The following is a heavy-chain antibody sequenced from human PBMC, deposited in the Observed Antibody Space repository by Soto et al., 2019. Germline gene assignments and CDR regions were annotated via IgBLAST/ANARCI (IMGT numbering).Heavy chain of an antibody. CDR1: GFTFSINA. J-gene: IGHJ4*02. CDR2: IDGNGGST. CDR3: AKGYWCDF. Sequence: EVQVLESGGGLVQPGGSLRLSCAASGFTFSINAMSWVRQAPGKGLEWVSAIDGNGGSTYYADSVRGRFTISRDNSRTTVYLQMNSLRAEDKAVYYCAKGYWCDFWGQGTMVTVSS. D-gene: IGHD2-8*02. V-gene: IGHV3-23*01.